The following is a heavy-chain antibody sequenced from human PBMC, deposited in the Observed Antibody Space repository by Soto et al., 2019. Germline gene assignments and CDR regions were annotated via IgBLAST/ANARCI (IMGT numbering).Heavy chain of an antibody. CDR1: GYTFTNYG. Sequence: QVQLVQSGAEVKKPGASVKVSCKASGYTFTNYGISWVRQAPGQGLEWMGWISAYNGNTDYAQKLQGRVTMTTDTSTSTANRALRSLRPDDTAVYYCARVGAYCVRTGCHDYWGQGTLVTVSS. V-gene: IGHV1-18*01. D-gene: IGHD2-2*01. CDR2: ISAYNGNT. J-gene: IGHJ4*02. CDR3: ARVGAYCVRTGCHDY.